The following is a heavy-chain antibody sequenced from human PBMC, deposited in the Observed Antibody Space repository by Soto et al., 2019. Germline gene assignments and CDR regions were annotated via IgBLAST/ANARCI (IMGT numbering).Heavy chain of an antibody. CDR3: ASGVRPGSSGYFHYYYYGMDV. J-gene: IGHJ6*02. V-gene: IGHV3-48*02. D-gene: IGHD3-22*01. CDR2: ISSSSSTI. Sequence: ASVKVSCAASGFTFSSYSMNWVRQAPGKGLEWVSYISSSSSTIYYADSVKGRFTISRDNAKNSLYLQMNSLRDEDTAVYYCASGVRPGSSGYFHYYYYGMDVWGQGTTVTVSS. CDR1: GFTFSSYS.